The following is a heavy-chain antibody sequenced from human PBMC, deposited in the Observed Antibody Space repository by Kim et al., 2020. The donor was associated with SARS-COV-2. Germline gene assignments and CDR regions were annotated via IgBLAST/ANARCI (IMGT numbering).Heavy chain of an antibody. CDR3: ARSWWDRDYFDY. Sequence: DYAVSVKSRITINPDTSKNQFSLQLNSVTPEDTAVYYCARSWWDRDYFDYWGQGTLVTVSS. D-gene: IGHD2-8*02. J-gene: IGHJ4*02. V-gene: IGHV6-1*01.